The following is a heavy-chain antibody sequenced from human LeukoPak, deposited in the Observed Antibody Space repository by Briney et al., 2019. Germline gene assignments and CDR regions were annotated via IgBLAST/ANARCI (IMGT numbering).Heavy chain of an antibody. J-gene: IGHJ3*02. Sequence: GGSLRLSCAASGFTFSSYSMNWVRQAPGKGLEWVSSISSSSYIYYADSVKGRFTISRDNAKNSLYLQVNSLRAEDTAVYYCASFILVEMAEGAFDIWGQGTMVTVSS. CDR1: GFTFSSYS. V-gene: IGHV3-21*01. D-gene: IGHD5-24*01. CDR3: ASFILVEMAEGAFDI. CDR2: ISSSSYI.